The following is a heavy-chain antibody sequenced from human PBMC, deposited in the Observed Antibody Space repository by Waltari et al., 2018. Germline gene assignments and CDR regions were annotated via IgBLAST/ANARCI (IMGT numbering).Heavy chain of an antibody. V-gene: IGHV1-69*04. D-gene: IGHD1-26*01. Sequence: QVQLVQSGAEVKTPGSSVNVSCKASGGTLDNYVITWVRQAPGHGLEWLGRIFTTPGLVTFAEKFHGRVACTAHSSTTTAHMELSNLQLDDTAVYFWTRGEIRVEPNGAFDLWGQGTVVAVSS. CDR3: TRGEIRVEPNGAFDL. CDR2: IFTTPGLV. CDR1: GGTLDNYV. J-gene: IGHJ3*01.